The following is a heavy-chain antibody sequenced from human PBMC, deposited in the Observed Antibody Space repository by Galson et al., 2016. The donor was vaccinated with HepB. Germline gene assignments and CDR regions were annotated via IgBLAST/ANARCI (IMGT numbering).Heavy chain of an antibody. D-gene: IGHD5-12*01. CDR1: GYTFRKFG. CDR2: VSPYSGWVSPYSGNT. V-gene: IGHV1-18*01. CDR3: ARVGAVATIVDY. J-gene: IGHJ4*02. Sequence: SVKVSCKASGYTFRKFGISWVRQAPGQGLEWMGWVSPYSGWVSPYSGNTYYAEKFQGRVTLTTDTSTTTAYMELRSLRSDDTAVYYCARVGAVATIVDYWGQGTLVTGSS.